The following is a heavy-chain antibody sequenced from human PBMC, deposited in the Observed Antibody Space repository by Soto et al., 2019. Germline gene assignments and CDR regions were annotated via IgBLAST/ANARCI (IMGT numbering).Heavy chain of an antibody. CDR2: INHSGST. Sequence: SETLSLTCAVYGGSFSGYYWSWIRQPPGKGLEWIGEINHSGSTNYNPSLKSRVTISVDTSKNQFSLKLSSVTAADTAVYYCARDNSGTRRRITMVRGVIKKNWFDPWVQGTLVTVSS. CDR1: GGSFSGYY. J-gene: IGHJ5*02. V-gene: IGHV4-34*01. D-gene: IGHD3-10*01. CDR3: ARDNSGTRRRITMVRGVIKKNWFDP.